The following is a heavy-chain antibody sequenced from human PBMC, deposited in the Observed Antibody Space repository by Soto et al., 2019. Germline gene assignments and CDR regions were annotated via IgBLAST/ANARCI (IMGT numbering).Heavy chain of an antibody. V-gene: IGHV4-34*01. Sequence: SETLSLTCSVYGASFSGYYWSWIRQSPGKGLEWIGEIHHSGSTHYNPSLKSRLTFSIDESQSQFYMMLTSVTAADTALYFCARGHSTSGYDSWGQGSLVTVSS. CDR3: ARGHSTSGYDS. D-gene: IGHD6-6*01. CDR1: GASFSGYY. J-gene: IGHJ4*02. CDR2: IHHSGST.